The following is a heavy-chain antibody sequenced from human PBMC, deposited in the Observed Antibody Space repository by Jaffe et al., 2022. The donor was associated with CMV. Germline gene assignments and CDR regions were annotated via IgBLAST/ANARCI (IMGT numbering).Heavy chain of an antibody. J-gene: IGHJ5*02. Sequence: QVQLVQSGAEVKKPGASVKVSCKASGYTFTGYYMHWVRQAPGQGLEWMGWINPNSGGTNYAQKFQGRVTMTRDTSISTAYMELSRLRSDDTAVYYCARDKETDIVATIGWFDPWGQGTLVTVSS. CDR3: ARDKETDIVATIGWFDP. CDR1: GYTFTGYY. D-gene: IGHD5-12*01. V-gene: IGHV1-2*02. CDR2: INPNSGGT.